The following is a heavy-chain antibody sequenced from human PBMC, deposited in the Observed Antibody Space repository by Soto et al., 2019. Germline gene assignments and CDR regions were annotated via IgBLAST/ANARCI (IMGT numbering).Heavy chain of an antibody. CDR1: GFTFSSYW. CDR2: INSDGSST. Sequence: EVQLVESGGGLVQPGGSLRLSCAASGFTFSSYWMHWVRQAPGKGLVWVSRINSDGSSTSYADSVKGRFTISRDNAKNTLYLQMNRLRAEDTAVYYCARYRVTMIVVNGMDVWGQGTTVTVSS. D-gene: IGHD3-22*01. CDR3: ARYRVTMIVVNGMDV. V-gene: IGHV3-74*01. J-gene: IGHJ6*02.